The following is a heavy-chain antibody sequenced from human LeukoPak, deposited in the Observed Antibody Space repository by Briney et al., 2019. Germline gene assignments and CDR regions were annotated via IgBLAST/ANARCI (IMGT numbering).Heavy chain of an antibody. D-gene: IGHD6-13*01. CDR1: GYSISSGYY. Sequence: SETLSLTCTVSGYSISSGYYWGWIRQPPGKGLEWIGSIYHSGSTYYNPSLKSRVTISVDTSKNQFSLKLSSVTAADTAVYYCARNEGRTAAGFDYWGQGTLVTVSS. V-gene: IGHV4-38-2*02. CDR2: IYHSGST. J-gene: IGHJ4*02. CDR3: ARNEGRTAAGFDY.